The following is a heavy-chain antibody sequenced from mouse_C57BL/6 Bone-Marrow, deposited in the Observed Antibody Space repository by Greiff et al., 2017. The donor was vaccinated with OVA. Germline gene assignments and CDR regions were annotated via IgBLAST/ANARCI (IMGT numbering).Heavy chain of an antibody. V-gene: IGHV1-81*01. CDR2: IYPRSGNT. CDR3: ARAENYYGSGAY. J-gene: IGHJ3*01. Sequence: QVQLQQSGAELARPGASVKLSCKASGYTFTSYGISWVKQRTGQGLEWIGEIYPRSGNTYYNEKFKGKATLTADKSSSPAYMELRSLTAEDSAVYFCARAENYYGSGAYWGQGTLVTVSA. D-gene: IGHD1-1*01. CDR1: GYTFTSYG.